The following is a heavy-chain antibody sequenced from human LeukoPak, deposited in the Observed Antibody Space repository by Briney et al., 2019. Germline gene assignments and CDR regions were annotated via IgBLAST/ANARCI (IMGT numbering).Heavy chain of an antibody. CDR3: AKTPLGSSWFPFDY. J-gene: IGHJ4*02. D-gene: IGHD6-13*01. CDR2: ISWNSGSI. CDR1: GFTFDDYA. Sequence: GRSLRLSCAASGFTFDDYAMHWVRQVPGMGLEWVSGISWNSGSIGYADSVKGRFTISRDNAKNSLYLQMNSLRAEDTALYYCAKTPLGSSWFPFDYWGQGTLVAVSS. V-gene: IGHV3-9*01.